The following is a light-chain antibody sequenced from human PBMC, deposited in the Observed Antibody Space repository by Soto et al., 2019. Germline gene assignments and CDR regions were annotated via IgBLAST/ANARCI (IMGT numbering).Light chain of an antibody. CDR1: SSNIGAGYN. CDR3: QSYDNNLSGWV. V-gene: IGLV1-40*01. J-gene: IGLJ1*01. CDR2: GNN. Sequence: QAVVTQPPSVSGAPGQRVTISCTGSSSNIGAGYNVHWYQQLPGTAPKLLIYGNNNRPSGVPDRFSGSKSGTSASLAITGLQAEDEADYYCQSYDNNLSGWVFGPGTKVTVL.